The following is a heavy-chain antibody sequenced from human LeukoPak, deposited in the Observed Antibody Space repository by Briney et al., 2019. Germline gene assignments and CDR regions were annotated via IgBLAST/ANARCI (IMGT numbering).Heavy chain of an antibody. J-gene: IGHJ4*02. V-gene: IGHV1-18*04. CDR3: ARDSPKGGSGSYGFHY. CDR2: ISAYNGNT. Sequence: ASVKVSCKASGYTFTSYGISWVRQAPGQGLEWMGWISAYNGNTNYAQKLQGRVTMTTDPSTSTAYMELRSLRSDVTAVYYCARDSPKGGSGSYGFHYWGQGTLVTLPS. CDR1: GYTFTSYG. D-gene: IGHD3-10*01.